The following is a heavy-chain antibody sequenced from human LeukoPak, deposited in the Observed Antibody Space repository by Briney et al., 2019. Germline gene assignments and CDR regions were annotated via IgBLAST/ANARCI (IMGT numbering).Heavy chain of an antibody. CDR1: GYTFTSYG. D-gene: IGHD6-19*01. V-gene: IGHV1-8*03. CDR2: MNPNSGNT. Sequence: ASVKVSCKASGYTFTSYGINWVRQATGQGLEWMGWMNPNSGNTGYAQKFQGRVTITRNTSISTAYMELSSLRSEDTAVYYCARGRYSSGWYVSGDWFDPWGQGTLVTVSS. J-gene: IGHJ5*02. CDR3: ARGRYSSGWYVSGDWFDP.